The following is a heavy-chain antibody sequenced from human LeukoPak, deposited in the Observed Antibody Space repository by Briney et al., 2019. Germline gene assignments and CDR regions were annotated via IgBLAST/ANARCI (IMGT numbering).Heavy chain of an antibody. CDR2: IKQDGSEK. Sequence: GGSLRLSCAASGFTFSSYWMSWVRQAPGKGLEWVANIKQDGSEKYYVDSVKGRFTISRDNAKNSLHLQMNSLRAEDTAVYYCARDSGSYREGMDVWGQGTTVTVSS. CDR1: GFTFSSYW. J-gene: IGHJ6*02. CDR3: ARDSGSYREGMDV. V-gene: IGHV3-7*01. D-gene: IGHD1-26*01.